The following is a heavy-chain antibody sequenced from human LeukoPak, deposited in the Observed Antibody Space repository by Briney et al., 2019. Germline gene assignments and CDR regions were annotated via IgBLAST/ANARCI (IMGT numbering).Heavy chain of an antibody. CDR2: IYTTGST. Sequence: PSQTLSLTCTVSGGSISSGNYFWSWVRQPAGKGLEWIGRIYTTGSTNYNPSLKSRVTISVDTSKNQFSLNLSSVTAADTAVYYCARDVYAGGAVYWFDPWGQGTLATVSS. J-gene: IGHJ5*02. CDR3: ARDVYAGGAVYWFDP. D-gene: IGHD3-16*01. CDR1: GGSISSGNYF. V-gene: IGHV4-61*02.